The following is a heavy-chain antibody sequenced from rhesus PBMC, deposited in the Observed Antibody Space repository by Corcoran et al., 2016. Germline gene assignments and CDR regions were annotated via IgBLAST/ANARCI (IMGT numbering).Heavy chain of an antibody. Sequence: QVQLQESGPGLVKPSETLPLTCAVSGATLNNHYWSWVRQAPGKGLEWIGRIHGSEHDDNPPLTSRVTMSSDTSKNHFSLNLKSVTAADTAVYYGTKEADEEWIGRPFFDFWGHGLRVTISS. CDR3: TKEADEEWIGRPFFDF. V-gene: IGHV4S2*01. CDR2: IHGSEH. CDR1: GATLNNHY. D-gene: IGHD5-12*01. J-gene: IGHJ3*01.